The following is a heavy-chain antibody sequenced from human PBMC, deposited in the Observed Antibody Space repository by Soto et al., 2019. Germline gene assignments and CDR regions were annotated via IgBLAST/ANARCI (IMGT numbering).Heavy chain of an antibody. CDR2: IYYSGST. V-gene: IGHV4-31*03. J-gene: IGHJ5*02. CDR1: GGSISSGGYY. Sequence: SETLSLTCTVSGGSISSGGYYWSWIRQHPGKGLEWIGYIYYSGSTYYNPSLKSRVTISVDTSKNQFSLKLSSVTAADTAVYYCARGACSSTSCYLWWFDPWGQGTLVTVSS. CDR3: ARGACSSTSCYLWWFDP. D-gene: IGHD2-2*01.